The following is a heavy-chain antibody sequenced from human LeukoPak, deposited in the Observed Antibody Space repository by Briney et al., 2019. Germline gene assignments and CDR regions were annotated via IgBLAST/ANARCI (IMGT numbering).Heavy chain of an antibody. CDR1: GFTVSTNY. V-gene: IGHV3-66*01. CDR2: IYSGGST. J-gene: IGHJ4*01. CDR3: ARRNYSDY. Sequence: GGSLRLSCAASGFTVSTNYMSWVRHAPGKGLEWVSVIYSGGSTYYADSVKGRFTISRDNSKNMLYLHINSLRAEATAVYYCARRNYSDYWGQGTLVTVSS.